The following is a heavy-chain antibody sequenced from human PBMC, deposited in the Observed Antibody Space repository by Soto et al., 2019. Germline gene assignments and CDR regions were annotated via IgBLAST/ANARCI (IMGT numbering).Heavy chain of an antibody. CDR3: AKEYLGYFDY. CDR2: LSYDGSNK. D-gene: IGHD3-16*01. CDR1: GFSFSSYG. V-gene: IGHV3-30*18. Sequence: QVQLVESGGGVVQPGRSLRLSCAASGFSFSSYGMHWVRQAPGKGLEWVAGLSYDGSNKYNADSVQGRFTISRDNPKNTLYLQMNSRRVEDADVYYCAKEYLGYFDYWGQGSLVTVSS. J-gene: IGHJ4*02.